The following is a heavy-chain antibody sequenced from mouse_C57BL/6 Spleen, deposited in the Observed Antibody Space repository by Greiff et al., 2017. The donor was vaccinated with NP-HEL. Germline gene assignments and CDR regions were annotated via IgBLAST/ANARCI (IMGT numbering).Heavy chain of an antibody. V-gene: IGHV1-82*01. CDR3: ASGDYYGSSYEWYFDV. CDR1: GYAFSSSW. Sequence: QVHVKQSGPELVKPGASVKISCKASGYAFSSSWMNWVKQRPGKGLEWIGRIYPGDGDTNYNGKFKGKATLHADNSSSTAYMQLSSLTSEDSAVYFCASGDYYGSSYEWYFDVWGTGTTVTVSS. D-gene: IGHD1-1*01. J-gene: IGHJ1*03. CDR2: IYPGDGDT.